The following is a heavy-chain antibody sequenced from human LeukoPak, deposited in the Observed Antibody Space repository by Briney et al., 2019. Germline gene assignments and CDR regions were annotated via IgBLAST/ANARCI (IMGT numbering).Heavy chain of an antibody. CDR2: ISSSGTTI. CDR1: GFTFSDYY. V-gene: IGHV3-11*01. CDR3: AKAPNYADYFDY. D-gene: IGHD1-7*01. J-gene: IGHJ4*02. Sequence: GGSLRLSCAASGFTFSDYYMSWIRQAPGKGLEWVSYISSSGTTIYYADSVKGRFTISRDNAKNTLYLQMNSLRAEDTAVYYCAKAPNYADYFDYWGQGTLVTVSS.